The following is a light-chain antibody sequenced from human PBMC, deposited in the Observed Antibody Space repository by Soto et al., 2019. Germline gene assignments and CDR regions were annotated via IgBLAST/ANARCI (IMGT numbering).Light chain of an antibody. V-gene: IGKV3-20*01. Sequence: EIMLTQSPRTLSLSPGERATLSCRASQSVSSNYLAWYQQTPGQPPRLLIYGASSRATGIPDRFSGSGSGTDFTLTISRLEPEDFAVYYWQQYGGSPWAFGQGTKVEIK. J-gene: IGKJ1*01. CDR2: GAS. CDR3: QQYGGSPWA. CDR1: QSVSSNY.